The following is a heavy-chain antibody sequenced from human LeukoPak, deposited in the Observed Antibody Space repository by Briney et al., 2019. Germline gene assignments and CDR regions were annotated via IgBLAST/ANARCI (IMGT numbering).Heavy chain of an antibody. CDR2: SKTDGGTT. J-gene: IGHJ6*04. CDR3: TVPYYYYGMDV. CDR1: GFTFSNAW. Sequence: GGSLRLSCAASGFTFSNAWMKSKTDGGTTDYAAPVKGRFTISRDDSKNTLYLQMNSLKTEDTAEYYCTVPYYYYGMDVWGKGTTVTVSS. D-gene: IGHD2-2*01. V-gene: IGHV3-15*01.